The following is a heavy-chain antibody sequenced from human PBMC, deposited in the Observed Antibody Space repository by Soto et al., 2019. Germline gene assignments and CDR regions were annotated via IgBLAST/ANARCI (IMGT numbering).Heavy chain of an antibody. J-gene: IGHJ6*02. CDR3: ARATGDYYGSGSCLNYYYGMDV. CDR2: IYYSGST. D-gene: IGHD3-10*01. V-gene: IGHV4-61*08. Sequence: SETLSLTCTVSGVSVSTGGYFWTWIRQPPGKGLEWIGYIYYSGSTNYNPSLKSRVTISVDTSKNQFSLKLSSVTAADTAVYYCARATGDYYGSGSCLNYYYGMDVWGQGTTVTVSS. CDR1: GVSVSTGGYF.